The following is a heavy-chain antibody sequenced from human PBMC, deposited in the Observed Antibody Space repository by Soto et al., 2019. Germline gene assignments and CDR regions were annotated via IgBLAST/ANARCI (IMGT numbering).Heavy chain of an antibody. D-gene: IGHD6-6*01. CDR2: IYSGGST. Sequence: GGSLRLSCAASGFTVSSNYMSWVRQAPGKGLEWVSVIYSGGSTYYADSVKGRFTISRHNSKNTLYLQMNSLRAEDKAVYYCARFIAAHGYDAFDIWGQGTMVTVSS. CDR1: GFTVSSNY. CDR3: ARFIAAHGYDAFDI. J-gene: IGHJ3*02. V-gene: IGHV3-53*04.